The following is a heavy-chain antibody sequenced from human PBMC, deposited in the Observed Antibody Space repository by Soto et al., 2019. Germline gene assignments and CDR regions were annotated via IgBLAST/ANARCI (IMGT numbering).Heavy chain of an antibody. D-gene: IGHD7-27*01. CDR2: IYHSGST. CDR1: GYSISSGYY. Sequence: PSETLSLTCAVSGYSISSGYYWGWIRQPPGKGLEWIGSIYHSGSTYYNPSLKSRVTISVDTSKNQFSLKLSSVTAADTAVYYCARDGNSGAFDIWGQGTMVTVSS. J-gene: IGHJ3*02. V-gene: IGHV4-38-2*02. CDR3: ARDGNSGAFDI.